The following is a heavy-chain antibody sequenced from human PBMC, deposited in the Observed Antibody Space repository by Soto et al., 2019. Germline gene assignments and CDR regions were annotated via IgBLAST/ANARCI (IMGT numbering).Heavy chain of an antibody. Sequence: ETLSLTCTVSGGSISSYYWSWIRQPPGKGLEWIGYIYYSGSTNYNPSLKSRVTISVDTSKNQFSLKLSSVTAADTAVYYCARGDGFGELSWFDPWGQGTLVTVSS. CDR3: ARGDGFGELSWFDP. CDR2: IYYSGST. V-gene: IGHV4-59*08. J-gene: IGHJ5*02. CDR1: GGSISSYY. D-gene: IGHD3-10*01.